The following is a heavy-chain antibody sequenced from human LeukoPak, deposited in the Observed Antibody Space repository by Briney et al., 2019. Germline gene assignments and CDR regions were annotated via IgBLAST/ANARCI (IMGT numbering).Heavy chain of an antibody. CDR3: AIGALGSYGAFDF. Sequence: SETLSLTCAVYGGSFSCSYWTWIRQPPGKGLEWIGEINHSGSTNYNPSLKSRVTISVDTSMNQFSLKLNSVTAADTAVYYCAIGALGSYGAFDFWGQGTMVTVSS. CDR1: GGSFSCSY. V-gene: IGHV4-34*01. CDR2: INHSGST. D-gene: IGHD1-26*01. J-gene: IGHJ3*01.